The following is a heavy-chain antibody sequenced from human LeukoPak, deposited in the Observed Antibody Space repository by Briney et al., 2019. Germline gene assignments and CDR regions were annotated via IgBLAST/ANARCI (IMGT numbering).Heavy chain of an antibody. D-gene: IGHD4-17*01. V-gene: IGHV3-23*01. CDR1: GFTFSSYA. Sequence: GGSLTLSCAASGFTFSSYAMSWVRQAPGKGLEWVSAISGSGGSTYYADSVKGRFTISRDNSKNTLYLQMNSLRAEDTAVYYCAKDHWDYGDQPRQNYYYYYYMDVWGKGTTVTVSS. CDR3: AKDHWDYGDQPRQNYYYYYYMDV. CDR2: ISGSGGST. J-gene: IGHJ6*03.